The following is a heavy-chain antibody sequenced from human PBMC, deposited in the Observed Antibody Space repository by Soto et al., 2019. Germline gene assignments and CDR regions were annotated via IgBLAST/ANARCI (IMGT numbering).Heavy chain of an antibody. J-gene: IGHJ4*02. CDR3: ATNRGYDFYYIDS. V-gene: IGHV4-34*01. CDR1: GGSFSGYY. CDR2: INHSGST. D-gene: IGHD5-12*01. Sequence: SETLSLTCAVYGGSFSGYYWSWIRQPPGKGLEWIGEINHSGSTNYNPSLKSRVTISVDTSKNQFSLKLSSVTAADTAVYYCATNRGYDFYYIDSWGQGALVTVSS.